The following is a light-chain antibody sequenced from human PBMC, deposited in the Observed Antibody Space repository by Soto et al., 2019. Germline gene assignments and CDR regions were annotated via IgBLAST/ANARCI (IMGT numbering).Light chain of an antibody. J-gene: IGLJ1*01. V-gene: IGLV1-40*01. CDR2: GNT. CDR3: QSYDISLRGNV. CDR1: SSNIGAGFD. Sequence: QSVLTQPPSVYGAPGQRVILSCTGNSSNIGAGFDVHWYQQVPGSAPTLLIYGNTHRPTGVPDRFSGSKGGTSASLTVTGLQADDAADYYCQSYDISLRGNVFGPGTKLTVL.